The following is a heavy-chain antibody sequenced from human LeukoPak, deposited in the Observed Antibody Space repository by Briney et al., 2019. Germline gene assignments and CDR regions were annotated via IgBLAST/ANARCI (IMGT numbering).Heavy chain of an antibody. CDR2: IAYDGSNK. V-gene: IGHV3-30*03. J-gene: IGHJ4*02. CDR3: ATDYGSGSYCDS. CDR1: GFTFSDYG. D-gene: IGHD3-10*01. Sequence: QPGRSLRLSCAASGFTFSDYGMHWVRQAPGKGLEWVAVIAYDGSNKYYGDSVKGRFTISRDNSKDTLYLQMSSLRAEDTAVYYCATDYGSGSYCDSWGQGTLVTVSS.